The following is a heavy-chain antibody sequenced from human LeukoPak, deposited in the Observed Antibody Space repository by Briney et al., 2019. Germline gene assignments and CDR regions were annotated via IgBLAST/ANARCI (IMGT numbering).Heavy chain of an antibody. CDR1: GFTVSNYW. J-gene: IGHJ4*02. Sequence: GGSLRLSCAASGFTVSNYWMSWVRQAPGKGLEWLANIKQDGTQKHSVDSVKGRFTIFRDNAKNSLYLQMNNLRVDDTAVYYCARDLRAPLYYYGSGSSFDHWGQGTLVTVSS. D-gene: IGHD3-10*01. CDR2: IKQDGTQK. CDR3: ARDLRAPLYYYGSGSSFDH. V-gene: IGHV3-7*04.